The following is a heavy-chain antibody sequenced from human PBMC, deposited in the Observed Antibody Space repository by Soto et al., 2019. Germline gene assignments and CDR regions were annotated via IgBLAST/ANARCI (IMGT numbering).Heavy chain of an antibody. V-gene: IGHV4-30-2*01. Sequence: QLQLQESGSGRVKPSQTLSLTCAVSGGSISSGGYSWSWIRQPPGKGLEWIGYIYHSGSTYYNPSLKSRVTISVDRSKNQFSLKLSSVTAADTAVXYCARVPDRWGQGTLVTVSS. J-gene: IGHJ5*02. CDR1: GGSISSGGYS. D-gene: IGHD2-2*01. CDR2: IYHSGST. CDR3: ARVPDR.